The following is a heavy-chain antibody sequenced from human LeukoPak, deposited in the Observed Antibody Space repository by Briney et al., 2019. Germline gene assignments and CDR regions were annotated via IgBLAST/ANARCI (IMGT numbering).Heavy chain of an antibody. J-gene: IGHJ4*02. Sequence: PGGSLRLSCAASGFTFSSYAMSWVRQAPGKGLEWVSAISGSGGSTYYADSVKGRFTISRDNSKNTLYLQMNSLRAEDTAVYYCAKDRVYYDSSAHTSSMYYFDYWGQGTLVTVSS. CDR2: ISGSGGST. CDR3: AKDRVYYDSSAHTSSMYYFDY. V-gene: IGHV3-23*01. CDR1: GFTFSSYA. D-gene: IGHD3-22*01.